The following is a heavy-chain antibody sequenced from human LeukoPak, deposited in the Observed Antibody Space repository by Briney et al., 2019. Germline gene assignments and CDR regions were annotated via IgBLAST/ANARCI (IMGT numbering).Heavy chain of an antibody. J-gene: IGHJ6*03. CDR3: ARGPVTTVGYYYYYYMDV. CDR2: ISGSGSTI. D-gene: IGHD4-11*01. CDR1: GFTFSSYS. Sequence: GGSLRLSCTASGFTFSSYSMNWVRQAPGKGLEWVSYISGSGSTIYYADSVKGRFTISRDNAKNSLYLQMNSLRAEDTAVYYCARGPVTTVGYYYYYYMDVWGKGTTVTVSS. V-gene: IGHV3-48*04.